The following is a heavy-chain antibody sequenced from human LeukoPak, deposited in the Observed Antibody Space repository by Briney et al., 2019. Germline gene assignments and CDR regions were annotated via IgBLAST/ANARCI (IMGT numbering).Heavy chain of an antibody. D-gene: IGHD4/OR15-4a*01. CDR3: ARDLYDYGSY. CDR1: GFTVSSTY. Sequence: GGSLRLSCAASGFTVSSTYMSWVRQAPGKGLEWVSVIYSGGTTYYADSVKGRFTISRDNSKNTLYLQMNSLRTEDTAVYYCARDLYDYGSYWGQGTLLTVSS. CDR2: IYSGGTT. J-gene: IGHJ4*02. V-gene: IGHV3-66*01.